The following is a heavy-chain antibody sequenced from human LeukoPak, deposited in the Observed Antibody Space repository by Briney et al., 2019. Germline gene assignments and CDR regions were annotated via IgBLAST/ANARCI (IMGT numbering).Heavy chain of an antibody. V-gene: IGHV4-34*01. J-gene: IGHJ4*02. D-gene: IGHD5-24*01. CDR1: GFTFSSYS. Sequence: GSLRLSCAASGFTFSSYSMNWVRQPPGKGLEWIGEINHSGSTNYNPSLKSRVTISVDTSKNQFSLKLSSVTAADTAVYYCARGPLSRDGYIYYFDYWGQGTLVTVSS. CDR3: ARGPLSRDGYIYYFDY. CDR2: INHSGST.